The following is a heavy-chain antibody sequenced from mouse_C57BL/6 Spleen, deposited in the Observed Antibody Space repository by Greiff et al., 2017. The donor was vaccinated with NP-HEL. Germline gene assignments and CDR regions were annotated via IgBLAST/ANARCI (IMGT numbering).Heavy chain of an antibody. CDR2: IDPSDSYT. CDR1: GYTFTSYW. Sequence: QVQLQQPGAELVKPGASVKLSCKASGYTFTSYWLQWVKQRPGQGLEWIGEIDPSDSYTNYNQKFKGKATLTVDTSSSTAYMQLSLTSEDSAVYYCARCNYYGSSRRYFDVWGTGTTVTVSS. J-gene: IGHJ1*03. V-gene: IGHV1-50*01. D-gene: IGHD1-1*01. CDR3: ARCNYYGSSRRYFDV.